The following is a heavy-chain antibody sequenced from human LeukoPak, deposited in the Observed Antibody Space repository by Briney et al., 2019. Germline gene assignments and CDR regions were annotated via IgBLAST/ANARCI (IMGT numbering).Heavy chain of an antibody. J-gene: IGHJ4*02. Sequence: SETLSLTCTVSGGSINSCYWAWGRQPPGRGLDYIGFIHFSGSTNYNPSLEGRVTISADTSTNQFSLTLNSVTAADTAGDYHARGFIITLGGGSDSWGQGTLVTVSS. CDR3: ARGFIITLGGGSDS. D-gene: IGHD3-16*01. V-gene: IGHV4-59*01. CDR1: GGSINSCY. CDR2: IHFSGST.